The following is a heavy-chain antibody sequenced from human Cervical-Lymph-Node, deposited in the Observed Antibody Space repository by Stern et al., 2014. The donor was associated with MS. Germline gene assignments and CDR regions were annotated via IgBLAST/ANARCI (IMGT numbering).Heavy chain of an antibody. CDR1: GYTFISNA. J-gene: IGHJ3*02. Sequence: QVQLVQSGAEVKDPGASVTVSCKASGYTFISNAMHWVRQAPGPTFEWMGWINGDNGNTKYSQKLQGRVTITRYKATSTAYMELSSLASEDTAFYYCARAGYCSPSTCSDAFDIWGQGTMVTVSS. D-gene: IGHD2-15*01. CDR3: ARAGYCSPSTCSDAFDI. CDR2: INGDNGNT. V-gene: IGHV1-3*01.